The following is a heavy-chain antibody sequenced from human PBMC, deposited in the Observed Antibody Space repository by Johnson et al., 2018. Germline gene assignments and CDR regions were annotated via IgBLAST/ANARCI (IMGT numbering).Heavy chain of an antibody. CDR1: GFTFSNYV. D-gene: IGHD2/OR15-2a*01. V-gene: IGHV3-30*03. CDR2: ISYDGSKK. Sequence: QVQLVQSGGGVVQPGRSLRLSCAASGFTFSNYVMHWVRQAPGKGLEWVSVISYDGSKKYYVDSVKGRFTISGDNPKNTLYLEMNSLRAEDSAVYYCARDNRVRSYYYNGMDVWGQGTTVTVSS. J-gene: IGHJ6*02. CDR3: ARDNRVRSYYYNGMDV.